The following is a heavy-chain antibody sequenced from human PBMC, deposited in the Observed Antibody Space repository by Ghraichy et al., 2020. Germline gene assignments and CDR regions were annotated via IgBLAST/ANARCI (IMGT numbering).Heavy chain of an antibody. CDR3: AKLGSCVTTTCRGLGN. Sequence: GGSLRLSCAASGFTFSEHYMDWVRQAPGKGLEWVGRSRNKANSYTTEYAASVKGRFTISRDDSKNSLYLQMNSLKTEDTAVYYCAKLGSCVTTTCRGLGNWGQATLVTVSS. CDR1: GFTFSEHY. D-gene: IGHD2-2*01. J-gene: IGHJ4*02. CDR2: SRNKANSYTT. V-gene: IGHV3-72*01.